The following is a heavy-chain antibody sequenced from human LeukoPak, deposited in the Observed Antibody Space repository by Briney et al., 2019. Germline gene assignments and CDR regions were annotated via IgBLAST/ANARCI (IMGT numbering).Heavy chain of an antibody. CDR2: MNPNSGNT. CDR3: ARGVRSSSWYSFDY. J-gene: IGHJ4*02. D-gene: IGHD6-13*01. V-gene: IGHV1-8*02. CDR1: GYTFTSYG. Sequence: ASVKVSCKASGYTFTSYGISWVRQATGQGLEWMGWMNPNSGNTGYAQKFQGRVTMTRNTSISTAYMELSSLRSEDTAVYYCARGVRSSSWYSFDYWGQGTLVTVSS.